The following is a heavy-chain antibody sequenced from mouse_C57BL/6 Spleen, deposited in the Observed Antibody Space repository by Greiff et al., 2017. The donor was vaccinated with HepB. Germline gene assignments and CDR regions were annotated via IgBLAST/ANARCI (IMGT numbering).Heavy chain of an antibody. Sequence: EVKLVESGGGLVKPGGSLKLSCAASGFTFSSYAMSWVRQTPEKRLEWVATISDGGSYTYYPDNVKGRFTISRDNAKNNLYLQMSHLKSEDTAMYYCARDPDYGSSSGYFDYWGQGTTLTVSS. CDR1: GFTFSSYA. V-gene: IGHV5-4*01. CDR2: ISDGGSYT. J-gene: IGHJ2*01. CDR3: ARDPDYGSSSGYFDY. D-gene: IGHD1-1*01.